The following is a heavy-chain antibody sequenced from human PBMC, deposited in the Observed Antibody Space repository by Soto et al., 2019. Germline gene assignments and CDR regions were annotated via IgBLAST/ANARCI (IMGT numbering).Heavy chain of an antibody. D-gene: IGHD3-22*01. V-gene: IGHV4-59*08. CDR1: GGSISPYY. CDR2: IYYSGST. Sequence: PSETLSLTCNVSGGSISPYYWSWIRQPPGKGLEWIGYIYYSGSTYYNPSLKSRVTISVDTSKNQFSLKLSSVTAADTAVYYCARGLRKYYYDSSGYYYEDYWGQGTLVTVSS. J-gene: IGHJ4*02. CDR3: ARGLRKYYYDSSGYYYEDY.